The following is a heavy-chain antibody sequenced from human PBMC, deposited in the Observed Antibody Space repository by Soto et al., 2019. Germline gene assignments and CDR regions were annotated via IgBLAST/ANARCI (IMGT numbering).Heavy chain of an antibody. J-gene: IGHJ6*02. Sequence: QVQLVQSGAEVKKPGSSVKVSCKASGGTFSSYAISWVRQAPGQGLEWMGGIIPIFGTANYAQKFQGRVTITGDESTSTAYMELSSLRSEDTAVYYCARDGGPAAIADPDRDYYYGMDVWGQGTTVTVSS. CDR3: ARDGGPAAIADPDRDYYYGMDV. D-gene: IGHD2-2*01. CDR2: IIPIFGTA. CDR1: GGTFSSYA. V-gene: IGHV1-69*01.